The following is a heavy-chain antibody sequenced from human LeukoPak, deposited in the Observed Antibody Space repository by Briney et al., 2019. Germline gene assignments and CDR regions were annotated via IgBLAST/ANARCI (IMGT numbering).Heavy chain of an antibody. J-gene: IGHJ4*02. CDR2: IYYSGST. CDR1: GGSISSHY. CDR3: ALYDILTGYLDY. Sequence: PSQTLSLTCTVSGGSISSHYWSWIRQPPGKGLEWIGYIYYSGSTNYNPSLKSRVTISVDTSKNQFSLKLSSVTAADTAVYYCALYDILTGYLDYWGQGTLVTVSS. D-gene: IGHD3-9*01. V-gene: IGHV4-59*11.